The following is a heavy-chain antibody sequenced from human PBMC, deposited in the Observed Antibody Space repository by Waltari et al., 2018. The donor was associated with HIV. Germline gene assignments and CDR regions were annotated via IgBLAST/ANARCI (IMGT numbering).Heavy chain of an antibody. CDR3: ARCGGDGRYGMDV. CDR2: IMGTNRTI. Sequence: ELQVVESGGGLVQPGGSLRLSCAASGFTFSSHSMNWVGQAPGKGLEWVSSIMGTNRTIYNEDYMKGRLTISRDKAKNSLYLQMNSLRVEDTAVYYCARCGGDGRYGMDVWGQGTTVTVSS. V-gene: IGHV3-48*01. D-gene: IGHD2-21*02. J-gene: IGHJ6*02. CDR1: GFTFSSHS.